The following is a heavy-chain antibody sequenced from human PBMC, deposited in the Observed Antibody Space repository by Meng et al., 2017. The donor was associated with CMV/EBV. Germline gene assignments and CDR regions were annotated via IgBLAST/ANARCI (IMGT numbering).Heavy chain of an antibody. J-gene: IGHJ6*02. V-gene: IGHV1-24*01. Sequence: ASVKVSCKVSGYTLTELSMHWVRQAPGKGLEWMGGFDPEDGETIYAQKFQGRVTMTEDTSTDTPYMELSSLRSEDTAVYYCATETGLYYQLPIYYYYGMDVWGQGTTVTVSS. CDR1: GYTLTELS. CDR2: FDPEDGET. CDR3: ATETGLYYQLPIYYYYGMDV. D-gene: IGHD2-2*01.